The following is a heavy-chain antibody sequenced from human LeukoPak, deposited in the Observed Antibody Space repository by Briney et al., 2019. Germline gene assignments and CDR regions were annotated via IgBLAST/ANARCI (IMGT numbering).Heavy chain of an antibody. CDR2: IRYDGSNK. D-gene: IGHD6-19*01. CDR1: GFTFSSNG. J-gene: IGHJ4*02. Sequence: GGSLRLSCAASGFTFSSNGMHLVRQAPGKGLEWVAFIRYDGSNKYYADSVKGRFTISRDNSKNTLYLQMNSLRAEDTAVYYCACTIQWLVYFDYWGQGTLVTVSS. V-gene: IGHV3-30*02. CDR3: ACTIQWLVYFDY.